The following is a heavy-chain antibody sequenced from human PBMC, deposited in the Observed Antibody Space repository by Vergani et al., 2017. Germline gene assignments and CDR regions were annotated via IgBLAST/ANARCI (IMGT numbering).Heavy chain of an antibody. Sequence: QVHLQQRGAGVLKPSETLSLTCGVIGGSLSGYFWSWIRQSPGRGLEWIGEITAIGSAKYSPSATSRVTISVDTSTRTVYMELSSLRSEDTAIYYCARGDYGILTGYRYWGQGTLVTVSA. V-gene: IGHV4-34*02. CDR1: GGSLSGYF. CDR2: ITAIGSA. CDR3: ARGDYGILTGYRY. D-gene: IGHD3-9*01. J-gene: IGHJ4*02.